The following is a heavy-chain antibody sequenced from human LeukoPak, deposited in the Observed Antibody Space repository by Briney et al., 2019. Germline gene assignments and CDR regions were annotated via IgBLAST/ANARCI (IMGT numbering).Heavy chain of an antibody. D-gene: IGHD6-19*01. J-gene: IGHJ4*02. CDR3: ARSERYNSGWYFYFDY. V-gene: IGHV4-59*01. CDR2: IYYSGST. Sequence: WETLSLTCTVSVGSISTYYWSWIRQPPGKGLEWIGYIYYSGSTNYNPSLKSRVTISVDTSKNQFSLNLRSVTAADTAVYYCARSERYNSGWYFYFDYWGQGTLVTVSS. CDR1: VGSISTYY.